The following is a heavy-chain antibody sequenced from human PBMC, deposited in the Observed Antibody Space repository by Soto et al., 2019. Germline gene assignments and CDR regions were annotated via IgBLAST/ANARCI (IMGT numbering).Heavy chain of an antibody. CDR2: IIPILGIA. CDR3: AVLAVAAQRYAFDI. V-gene: IGHV1-69*02. J-gene: IGHJ3*02. Sequence: QVQLVQSGAEVKKPGSLVKVSCKASGGTFSSYTISWVRQAPGQGLEWMGRIIPILGIANYAQKFQGRVTITADKSTSTAYMELSSLRSEDTAVYYCAVLAVAAQRYAFDIWGQGTMVTVSS. D-gene: IGHD6-19*01. CDR1: GGTFSSYT.